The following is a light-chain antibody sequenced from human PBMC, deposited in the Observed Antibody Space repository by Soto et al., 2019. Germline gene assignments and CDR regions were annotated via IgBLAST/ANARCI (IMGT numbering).Light chain of an antibody. CDR2: NNN. CDR1: GSSIGSNT. V-gene: IGLV1-44*01. Sequence: QSALTQPPSASGTPGQSVTISCFGSGSSIGSNTVNWYRQLPGAAPKLLIYNNNERPSGVPDRFSGSKSGTSASLAISGLQSEDEADYYCASWDDRLYGVLFGGGTKVTVL. CDR3: ASWDDRLYGVL. J-gene: IGLJ3*02.